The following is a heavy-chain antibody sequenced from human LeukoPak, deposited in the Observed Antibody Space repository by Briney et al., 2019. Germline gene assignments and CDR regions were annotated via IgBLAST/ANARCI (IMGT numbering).Heavy chain of an antibody. V-gene: IGHV4-59*01. CDR3: ARVARDGYLAYYFDY. CDR1: GGSTSPYY. D-gene: IGHD5-24*01. Sequence: SETLSLTCAVPGGSTSPYYLSWIRQPPGKGPEWIEYIHSTGSTNYSPSLKSRVTISADTSKNQFSLTLRLVTAADTAVYYCARVARDGYLAYYFDYWGQGILVTVSS. J-gene: IGHJ4*02. CDR2: IHSTGST.